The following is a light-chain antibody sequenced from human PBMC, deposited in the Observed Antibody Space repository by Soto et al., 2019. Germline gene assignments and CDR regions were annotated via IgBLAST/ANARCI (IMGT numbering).Light chain of an antibody. Sequence: QSVLTQPPSVSGAPGQRLTISCTGSSSNIGAGYDVHWYQQLPGTAPKLLIYGDTNRPSGVPDRFSGSKSGSTASLTISGLQAEDEADYYCCSYAGTRTWVFGGGTKLTVL. CDR2: GDT. CDR1: SSNIGAGYD. J-gene: IGLJ3*02. V-gene: IGLV1-40*01. CDR3: CSYAGTRTWV.